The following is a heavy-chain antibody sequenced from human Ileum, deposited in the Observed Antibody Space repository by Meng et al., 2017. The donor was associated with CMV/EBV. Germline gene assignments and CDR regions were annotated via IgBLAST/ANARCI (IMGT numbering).Heavy chain of an antibody. CDR3: ARGPYYDYQWLFYAMDV. J-gene: IGHJ6*02. CDR1: GGSISPYY. D-gene: IGHD3-16*01. CDR2: IYNNETT. Sequence: QVRLQESGQELVKPSETLSLSGSVSGGSISPYYWSWVRQAAGKGLEWIGRIYNNETTKYNPSLQSRVSMSIHTSENQFSLTLSSVTAADTAVYYCARGPYYDYQWLFYAMDVWGQGTTVTVSS. V-gene: IGHV4-4*07.